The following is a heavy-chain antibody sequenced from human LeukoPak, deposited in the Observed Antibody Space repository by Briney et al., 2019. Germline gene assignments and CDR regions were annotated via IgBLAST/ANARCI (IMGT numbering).Heavy chain of an antibody. CDR2: ISAYNGNT. D-gene: IGHD5-18*01. CDR1: GFTFTSYG. Sequence: GGSLRLSCAASGFTFTSYGISWVRQAPGQGLEWMGWISAYNGNTNYAQKLQGRVTMTTDTSTSTAYMELRSLRSDDTAVYYCARGVPWIQLWPDFDYWGQGTLVTVSS. CDR3: ARGVPWIQLWPDFDY. V-gene: IGHV1-18*01. J-gene: IGHJ4*02.